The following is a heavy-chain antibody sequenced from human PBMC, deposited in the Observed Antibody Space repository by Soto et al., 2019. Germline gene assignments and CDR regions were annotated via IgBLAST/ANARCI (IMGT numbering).Heavy chain of an antibody. J-gene: IGHJ6*02. CDR3: TTDSRLTLIAVAGTPGEYYYYYGMDV. D-gene: IGHD6-19*01. CDR1: GFTFSNAW. Sequence: EVQLVESGGGLVKPGGSLRLSCAASGFTFSNAWMNWVRQAPGKGLEWVGRIKSKTDGGTTDYAAPVKGRFTISRDDSKNTLYLQMNSLKTEDTAVYYCTTDSRLTLIAVAGTPGEYYYYYGMDVWGQGTTVTVSS. CDR2: IKSKTDGGTT. V-gene: IGHV3-15*07.